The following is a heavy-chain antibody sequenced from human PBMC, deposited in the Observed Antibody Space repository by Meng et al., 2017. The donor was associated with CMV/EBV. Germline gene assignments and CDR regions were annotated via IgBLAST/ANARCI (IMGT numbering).Heavy chain of an antibody. CDR1: GFTFSSYA. J-gene: IGHJ5*02. CDR3: ARAVPAAIGKSWFDP. V-gene: IGHV3-20*04. D-gene: IGHD2-2*01. CDR2: INWNGGST. Sequence: GESLKISCAASGFTFSSYAMSWVRQAPGKGLEWVSGINWNGGSTGYADSVKGRFTISRDNAKNSLYLQMNSLRAEDTALYYCARAVPAAIGKSWFDPWGQGTLVTVSS.